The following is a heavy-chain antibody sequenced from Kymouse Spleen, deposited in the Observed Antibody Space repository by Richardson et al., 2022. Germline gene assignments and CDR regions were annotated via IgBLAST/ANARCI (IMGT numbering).Heavy chain of an antibody. CDR2: ISSSSSYI. CDR1: GFTFSSYS. CDR3: ARARIAAAGPYFDY. Sequence: EVQLVESGGGLVKPGGSLRLSCAASGFTFSSYSMNWVRQAPGKGLEWVSSISSSSSYIYYADSVKGRFTISRDNAKNSLYLQMNSLRAEDTAVYYCARARIAAAGPYFDYWGQGTLVTVSS. V-gene: IGHV3-21*03. D-gene: IGHD6-13*01. J-gene: IGHJ4*02.